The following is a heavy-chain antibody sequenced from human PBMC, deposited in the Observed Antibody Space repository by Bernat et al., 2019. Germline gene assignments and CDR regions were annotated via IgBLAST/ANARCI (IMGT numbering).Heavy chain of an antibody. CDR2: IYWDDDK. V-gene: IGHV2-5*02. D-gene: IGHD6-6*01. Sequence: QITLKESGPTLVKPTQTLTLTCTFSGFSLSTSGVGVGWIRQPPGKVLEWLALIYWDDDKRYSPSLKSRLTITKDTSKNQVVLTMTKMDPVDTATYYCTHRRAGQLPDYWGQGTLVTVSS. J-gene: IGHJ4*02. CDR3: THRRAGQLPDY. CDR1: GFSLSTSGVG.